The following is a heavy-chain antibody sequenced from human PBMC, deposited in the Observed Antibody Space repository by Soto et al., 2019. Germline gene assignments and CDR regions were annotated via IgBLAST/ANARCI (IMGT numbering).Heavy chain of an antibody. D-gene: IGHD6-6*01. J-gene: IGHJ1*01. V-gene: IGHV3-74*01. CDR1: GFTFSSYW. CDR3: ARENSRIAPRLFQH. Sequence: GSLRLSCAGSGFTFSSYWMYWVRQAPGKGLVWLSRINFDGSGTSYADSVEGRFTISRDNSKNTLYLQMNDLRPDDTALYYCARENSRIAPRLFQHWGHGSLVTVSS. CDR2: INFDGSGT.